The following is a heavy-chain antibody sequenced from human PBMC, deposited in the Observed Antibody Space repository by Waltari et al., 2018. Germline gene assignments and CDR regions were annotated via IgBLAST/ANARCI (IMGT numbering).Heavy chain of an antibody. J-gene: IGHJ4*02. CDR3: AKRSNGFDY. Sequence: EVQLLESGGGLMQPGGSLRLSCAASGFIFSSSPMTWFRQAPGGGVVWGLVISSTYGTTYYADSVKGRFTSSRDNSKNTLYWQMNSLRAEDTAFYYCAKRSNGFDYWGQGTLVTVSS. CDR2: ISSTYGTT. D-gene: IGHD5-18*01. CDR1: GFIFSSSP. V-gene: IGHV3-23*01.